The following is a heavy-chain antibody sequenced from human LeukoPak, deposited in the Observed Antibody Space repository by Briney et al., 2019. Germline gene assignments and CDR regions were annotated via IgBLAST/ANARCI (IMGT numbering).Heavy chain of an antibody. D-gene: IGHD1-26*01. CDR1: GFTFSNYA. CDR3: AKGGKWDVTPFDY. J-gene: IGHJ4*02. Sequence: GGSLRLSCAASGFTFSNYAMTWVRQAPGKGLEWVSTISGGGGSTYYADSVKGRFTISRDNSKNTLYLQVNSLRAEDTAVYYCAKGGKWDVTPFDYWGQGTLVTVSS. V-gene: IGHV3-23*01. CDR2: ISGGGGST.